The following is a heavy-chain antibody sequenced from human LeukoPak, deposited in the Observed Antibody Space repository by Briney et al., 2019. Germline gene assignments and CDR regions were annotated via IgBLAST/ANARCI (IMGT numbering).Heavy chain of an antibody. V-gene: IGHV3-30*03. D-gene: IGHD4-17*01. CDR1: GFRFSSFG. CDR3: ASRHYDFGYY. CDR2: VSYDGSIK. J-gene: IGHJ4*02. Sequence: GGSLRLSCAASGFRFSSFGMHWVRQAPGKGLEWVAVVSYDGSIKCYADSVKGRFTISRDNSKNTLYLQMNSLRAEDTAIYYCASRHYDFGYYWGQGTLVTVSS.